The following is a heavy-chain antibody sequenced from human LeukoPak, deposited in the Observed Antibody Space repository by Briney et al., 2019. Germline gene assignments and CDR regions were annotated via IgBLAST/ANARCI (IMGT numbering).Heavy chain of an antibody. CDR2: FDPEDGET. J-gene: IGHJ5*02. CDR1: GYTFTSYG. D-gene: IGHD2-2*01. Sequence: ASVKVSCKASGYTFTSYGISWVRQAPGKGLEWMRGFDPEDGETIYAQKFQGRVTMTEDTSTDTAYMELSSLRSEDTAVYYCATALGSTRWFDPWGQGTLVTVSS. V-gene: IGHV1-24*01. CDR3: ATALGSTRWFDP.